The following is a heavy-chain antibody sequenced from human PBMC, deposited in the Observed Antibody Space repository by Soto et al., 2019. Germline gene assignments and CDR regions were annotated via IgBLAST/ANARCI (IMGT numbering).Heavy chain of an antibody. V-gene: IGHV3-11*01. CDR3: AREVVPHARGDAFDI. J-gene: IGHJ3*02. CDR1: XFXFSXYY. Sequence: QVXLXXSXXGLVXPGXXLXXXCAXSXFXFSXYYMTXIRQAPGXXXXXVSYISPRSSAIYYADSVKGRFTISRDXXKXXXXLXXXXXXXGDTAVYFCAREVVPHARGDAFDIWGLGTMVTVSS. CDR2: ISPRSSAI. D-gene: IGHD2-2*01.